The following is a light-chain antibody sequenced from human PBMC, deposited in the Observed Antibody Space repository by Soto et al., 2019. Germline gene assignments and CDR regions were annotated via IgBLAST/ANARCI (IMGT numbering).Light chain of an antibody. CDR1: KSDIGVYDF. Sequence: QSALNQPPSAAESHGHAFTISCTGTKSDIGVYDFVSWYQHHPGKAPRLIIYEVVQRPSGVPDRFSGSKSGNTASLTVSGRQAADEADYFCKSYAGSNTYVFGSGTKLTVL. CDR3: KSYAGSNTYV. CDR2: EVV. V-gene: IGLV2-8*01. J-gene: IGLJ1*01.